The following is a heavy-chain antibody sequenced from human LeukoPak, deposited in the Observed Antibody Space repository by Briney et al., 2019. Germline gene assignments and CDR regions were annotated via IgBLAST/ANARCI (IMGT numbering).Heavy chain of an antibody. J-gene: IGHJ6*02. CDR3: AKKMVPAAYYGLDV. D-gene: IGHD6-25*01. CDR2: IIPILALS. Sequence: SVKVSCKPSGRPFSSYAINWVRQAPGQGLKWVARIIPILALSYTAKTFQCRVTITADTTTSTAYMEVSSLTSEDTAISCCAKKMVPAAYYGLDVWGQGTTVTVSS. V-gene: IGHV1-69*04. CDR1: GRPFSSYA.